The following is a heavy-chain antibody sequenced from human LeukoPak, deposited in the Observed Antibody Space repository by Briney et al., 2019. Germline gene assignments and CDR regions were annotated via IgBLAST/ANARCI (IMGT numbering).Heavy chain of an antibody. CDR3: ASSSGYSGNDY. Sequence: GGSLRLSCAASGFTVSSNYMSWVRQAPGKGLEWVSVIYSGGSTYYADSVKGRFTISRDNYKNTLYLQMNSLRAEDTAVYYCASSSGYSGNDYWGQGTLVTVSS. D-gene: IGHD5-12*01. J-gene: IGHJ4*02. V-gene: IGHV3-53*01. CDR1: GFTVSSNY. CDR2: IYSGGST.